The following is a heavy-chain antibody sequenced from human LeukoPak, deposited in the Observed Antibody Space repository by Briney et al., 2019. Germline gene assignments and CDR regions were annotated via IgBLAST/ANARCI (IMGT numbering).Heavy chain of an antibody. J-gene: IGHJ4*02. V-gene: IGHV4-4*02. CDR3: ARDSIAGYSLSW. CDR1: GGFIINGKW. Sequence: SGTLSLTCGVSGGFIINGKWWSWVRQPPGKGLEWIGEISHSGSPNYNPSPKGRLTISVDTAKNQFSLKLSSVTAADTAVYYCARDSIAGYSLSWWGQGTLVTVSS. CDR2: ISHSGSP. D-gene: IGHD3-9*01.